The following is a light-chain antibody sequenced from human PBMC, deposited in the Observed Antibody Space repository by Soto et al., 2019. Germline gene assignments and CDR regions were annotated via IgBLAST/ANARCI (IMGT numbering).Light chain of an antibody. CDR1: QDIGND. CDR3: LQDHTYPWT. CDR2: AAS. V-gene: IGKV1-6*02. Sequence: IQMTQSPSSLSVSVTDRVTITCRASQDIGNDLGWYQQRPGEAPELLLYAASTLRSGVPSRFSGSGSGTQFALTINNLQPEDSATYFCLQDHTYPWTFGQGTKV. J-gene: IGKJ1*01.